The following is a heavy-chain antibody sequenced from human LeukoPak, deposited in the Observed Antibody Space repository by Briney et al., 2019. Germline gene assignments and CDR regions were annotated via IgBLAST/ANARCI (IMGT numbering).Heavy chain of an antibody. CDR3: TRDGYCRGGVCKCISNPLDY. D-gene: IGHD2-8*02. Sequence: SETLSLSCTASGYSISSDYYWGLIRHPPGRVLEGIGSVYQSGATYYNPSLNSRVTISVDTSKNQLSLQMKSVTAADTAVYYCTRDGYCRGGVCKCISNPLDYWGQGTLVTVSS. V-gene: IGHV4-38-2*02. CDR2: VYQSGAT. CDR1: GYSISSDYY. J-gene: IGHJ4*02.